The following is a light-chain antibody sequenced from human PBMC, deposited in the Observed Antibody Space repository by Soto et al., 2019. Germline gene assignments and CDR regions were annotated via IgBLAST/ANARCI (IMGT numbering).Light chain of an antibody. V-gene: IGKV1-5*03. Sequence: DIQRTQFPSTLSASVGDRVTITCRASQSISSWLAWYQQKPGKAPKLLIYKASSLESGVPSTFSGSGSGTEFTLTISGLQPDDFATYYCQHYDTYPYTFGQGTKLEIK. CDR1: QSISSW. CDR2: KAS. CDR3: QHYDTYPYT. J-gene: IGKJ2*01.